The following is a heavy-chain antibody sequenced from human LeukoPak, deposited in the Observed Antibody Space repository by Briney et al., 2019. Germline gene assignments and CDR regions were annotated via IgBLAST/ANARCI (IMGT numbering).Heavy chain of an antibody. Sequence: ASVKVSCKPSGGTLSSYAISGVRQAPGQGLEWMGGIIPIFGTANYAQKFQGRVTITADEPTSTAYMELSSLRSEDTAVYYCARSMNWNYAHFDYWGQGTLVTVSS. D-gene: IGHD1-7*01. V-gene: IGHV1-69*13. CDR3: ARSMNWNYAHFDY. CDR2: IIPIFGTA. CDR1: GGTLSSYA. J-gene: IGHJ4*02.